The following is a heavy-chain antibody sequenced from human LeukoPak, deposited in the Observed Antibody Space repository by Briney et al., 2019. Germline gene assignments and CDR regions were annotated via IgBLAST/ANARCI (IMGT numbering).Heavy chain of an antibody. J-gene: IGHJ4*02. Sequence: GASVKVSCKASGYTFTGYYMHWVRQAPGQGLEWMGWINPNSGGTNYAQKSQGRVTMTRDTSISTAYMELSRLRSDDTAVYYCARATSRGSSGWYAYYFDYWGQGTLVTVSS. V-gene: IGHV1-2*02. D-gene: IGHD6-19*01. CDR3: ARATSRGSSGWYAYYFDY. CDR1: GYTFTGYY. CDR2: INPNSGGT.